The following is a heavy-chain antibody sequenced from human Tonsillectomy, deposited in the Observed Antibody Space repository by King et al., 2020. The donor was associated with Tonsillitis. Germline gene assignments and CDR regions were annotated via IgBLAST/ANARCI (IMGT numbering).Heavy chain of an antibody. CDR1: GLTFSIYW. Sequence: DVQLVESGGGLVQPGGSLRLSCAVSGLTFSIYWMSWVRQAPGKGLEWVANINQNGGEKYYVDSVKGRFTISRDNAKNSLYLQMNSLRADDTAVYYCARDVTFGGKYWGPGTLVTVSS. J-gene: IGHJ4*02. D-gene: IGHD4-23*01. V-gene: IGHV3-7*03. CDR2: INQNGGEK. CDR3: ARDVTFGGKY.